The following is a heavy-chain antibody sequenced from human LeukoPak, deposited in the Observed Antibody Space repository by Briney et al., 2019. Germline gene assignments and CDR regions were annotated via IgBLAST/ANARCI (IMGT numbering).Heavy chain of an antibody. CDR1: GGSISSYY. Sequence: SETLSLTCTVSGGSISSYYWSWIRQPPGKGLEWIGYIYYSGSTNYNPSLKSRVTISVDTSKNQFSLKLSSVTAADTAVYYCARDHSSGWNDAFDIWGQGTMVTVSS. J-gene: IGHJ3*02. D-gene: IGHD6-19*01. V-gene: IGHV4-59*01. CDR2: IYYSGST. CDR3: ARDHSSGWNDAFDI.